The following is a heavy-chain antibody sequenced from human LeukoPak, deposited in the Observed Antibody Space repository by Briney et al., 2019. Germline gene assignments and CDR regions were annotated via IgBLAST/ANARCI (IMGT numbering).Heavy chain of an antibody. D-gene: IGHD5-18*01. V-gene: IGHV4-39*01. J-gene: IGHJ5*02. CDR3: ATAMRRWFDP. Sequence: SETLSLTCTVSGGSISSSSYYWGWIRQPPGKGLEWIGSIYYSGSTYYNPSLKSRVTISVDTSKNQFSLKLSSVTAADTAVYYCATAMRRWFDPWGQGTLVTVSS. CDR1: GGSISSSSYY. CDR2: IYYSGST.